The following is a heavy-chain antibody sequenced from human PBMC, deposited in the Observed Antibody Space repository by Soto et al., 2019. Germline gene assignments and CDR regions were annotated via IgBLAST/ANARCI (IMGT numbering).Heavy chain of an antibody. V-gene: IGHV1-46*03. CDR1: GYTFTSYY. Sequence: ASVKVSCKASGYTFTSYYMHWVRQAPGQGLEWMGIINPSGGSTSYAQKFQGRGTMTRDTSTSTVYMELSSLRSEDTAVYYCARDPVYDILAGLHDAFDIWGQGTMVTVSS. J-gene: IGHJ3*02. CDR2: INPSGGST. CDR3: ARDPVYDILAGLHDAFDI. D-gene: IGHD3-9*01.